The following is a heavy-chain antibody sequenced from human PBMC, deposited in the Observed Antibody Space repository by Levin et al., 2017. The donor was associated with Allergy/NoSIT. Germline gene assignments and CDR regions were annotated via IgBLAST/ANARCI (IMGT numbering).Heavy chain of an antibody. Sequence: PSETLSLTCTVSGASISSGDYFWSWVRQPPGMGLEWIGYILYSGNTYYNPSLKSRVSISVDTSTNQFSLELRSVTAADTAVYYCAMSQLSNYFDPWGQGTLVTVSS. CDR1: GASISSGDYF. D-gene: IGHD6-13*01. CDR3: AMSQLSNYFDP. V-gene: IGHV4-30-4*01. CDR2: ILYSGNT. J-gene: IGHJ5*02.